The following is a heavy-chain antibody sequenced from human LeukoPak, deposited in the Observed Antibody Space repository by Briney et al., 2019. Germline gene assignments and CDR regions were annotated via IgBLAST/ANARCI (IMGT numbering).Heavy chain of an antibody. J-gene: IGHJ4*02. CDR1: GYTFTSYY. CDR3: AREATASGY. D-gene: IGHD3-10*01. Sequence: GGSVKVSCKASGYTFTSYYMHWVRQAPGQGLEWMGIINPSGGSTSYAQKFQGRVTMTRDTSISTAYMELSRLRSDDTAVYYCAREATASGYWGQGTLVTVSS. CDR2: INPSGGST. V-gene: IGHV1-46*01.